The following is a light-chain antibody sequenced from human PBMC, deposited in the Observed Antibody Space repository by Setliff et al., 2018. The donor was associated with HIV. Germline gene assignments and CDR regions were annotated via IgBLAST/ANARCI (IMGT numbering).Light chain of an antibody. CDR2: KAS. V-gene: IGKV1-5*03. CDR3: QQYNSFSHT. J-gene: IGKJ5*01. CDR1: QNINSW. Sequence: DIEMTQSPSTLSASVGDRVTITCRASQNINSWLAWYQQKPGKAPKLLIYKASSLQSGVPSRFSGSGSETEFTLTISSLQPDDFASYYCQQYNSFSHTFGQGTRLEIK.